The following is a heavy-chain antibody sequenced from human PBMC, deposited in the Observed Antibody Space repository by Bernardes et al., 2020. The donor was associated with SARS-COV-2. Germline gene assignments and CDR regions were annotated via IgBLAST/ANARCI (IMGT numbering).Heavy chain of an antibody. Sequence: GGSLRLSCTASRFTFSSYAMSWVRQAPGKGLDWVSAISGGGSSTYYADSVKGRFTISRDNSKNTLYLQMNSLRAEDTAVYYCAKDRQWLLYNHDGFDIWGQGTMVTVSA. CDR2: ISGGGSST. D-gene: IGHD6-19*01. V-gene: IGHV3-23*01. CDR3: AKDRQWLLYNHDGFDI. J-gene: IGHJ3*02. CDR1: RFTFSSYA.